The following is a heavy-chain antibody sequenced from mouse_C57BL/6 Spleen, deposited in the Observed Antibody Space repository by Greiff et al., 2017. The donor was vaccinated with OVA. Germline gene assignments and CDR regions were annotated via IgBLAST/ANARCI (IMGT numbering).Heavy chain of an antibody. D-gene: IGHD4-1*02. V-gene: IGHV7-3*01. CDR1: GFTFTDYY. Sequence: EVHLVESGGGLVQPGGSLSLSCAASGFTFTDYYMSWVRQPPGKALEWLGFIRNKANGYTTEYSASVKGRFTISRVMSESILYLQVNALRAEDSANYYCERYRNWAKDYWGQGTTLTVSS. CDR2: IRNKANGYTT. J-gene: IGHJ2*01. CDR3: ERYRNWAKDY.